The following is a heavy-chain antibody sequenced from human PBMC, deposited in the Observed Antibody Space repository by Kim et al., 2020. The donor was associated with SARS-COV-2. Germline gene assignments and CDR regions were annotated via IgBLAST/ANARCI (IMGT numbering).Heavy chain of an antibody. J-gene: IGHJ6*02. CDR2: ST. CDR3: ARDLDYYGMDV. V-gene: IGHV3-53*01. Sequence: STYDADTVKGRFTITRDNSKNTLDLQMKSLRAEDTAVYYCARDLDYYGMDVWGQGTTVTVSS.